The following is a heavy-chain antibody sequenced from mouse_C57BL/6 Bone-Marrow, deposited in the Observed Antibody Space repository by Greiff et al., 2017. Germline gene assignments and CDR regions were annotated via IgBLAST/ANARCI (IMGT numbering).Heavy chain of an antibody. CDR1: GYAFSTYW. V-gene: IGHV1-80*01. CDR3: ARDWDYFDY. CDR2: IYPGDGDN. D-gene: IGHD4-1*01. Sequence: VQLQESGAELVQPGASVKISCKVSGYAFSTYWMNWVKQRPGKGLEWIGQIYPGDGDNNSNGTFNGKARLTTDKSSSTAYMQLSSLTSEDSAVYFCARDWDYFDYWGQGTTLTVSS. J-gene: IGHJ2*01.